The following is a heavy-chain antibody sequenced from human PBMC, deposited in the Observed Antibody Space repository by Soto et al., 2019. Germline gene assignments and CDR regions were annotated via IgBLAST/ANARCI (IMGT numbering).Heavy chain of an antibody. CDR3: ARDRSSSSEVCDY. Sequence: GGSLRLSCAASGFTFSSYGMHWVRQAPGKGLEWVAVIWYDGSNKYYADSVKGRFTISRDNSKNTLYLQMNSLRAEDTAVYYCARDRSSSSEVCDYWGQGTLVTVSS. CDR2: IWYDGSNK. D-gene: IGHD6-6*01. V-gene: IGHV3-33*01. J-gene: IGHJ4*02. CDR1: GFTFSSYG.